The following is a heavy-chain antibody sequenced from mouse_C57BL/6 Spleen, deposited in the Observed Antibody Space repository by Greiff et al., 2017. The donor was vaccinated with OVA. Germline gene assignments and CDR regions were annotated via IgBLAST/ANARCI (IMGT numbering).Heavy chain of an antibody. V-gene: IGHV1-69*01. Sequence: QVQLQQPGAELVLPGASVKLSCEASGYTFTSYWMHWVKQRPGQGLEWIGEIGPSDSYTNYNHKFKGQFTLTVDKSSSTAYVQLSSLTSEDSAVYYCARGDGYYAIAYWGQGTLVTVSA. J-gene: IGHJ3*01. CDR3: ARGDGYYAIAY. CDR1: GYTFTSYW. D-gene: IGHD2-3*01. CDR2: IGPSDSYT.